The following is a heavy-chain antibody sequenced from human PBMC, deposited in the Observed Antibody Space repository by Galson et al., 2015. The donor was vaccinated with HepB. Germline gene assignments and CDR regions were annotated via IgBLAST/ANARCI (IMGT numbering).Heavy chain of an antibody. D-gene: IGHD1-20*01. CDR1: GYSFTSYW. Sequence: QSGAEVKKPGESLRISCQGSGYSFTSYWISWVRQMPGKGLEWMGKIDPSDSYTNYSPSFQGHVTISADKSISTAYLQWSSLEASDTAMYYCARHNSARSRFDPWGQGTLVTVSS. CDR3: ARHNSARSRFDP. J-gene: IGHJ5*02. V-gene: IGHV5-10-1*01. CDR2: IDPSDSYT.